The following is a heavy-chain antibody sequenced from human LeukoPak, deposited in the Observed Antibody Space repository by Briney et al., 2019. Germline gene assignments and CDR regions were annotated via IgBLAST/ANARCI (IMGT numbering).Heavy chain of an antibody. Sequence: GGSLRLSCAASGFTFSSYYLHWVRQAPGKGLEWVAFIRHDGSDKYYADSVKGRFTLSRDNSKNTLYLQMNSLRAEDTAVYYCAKGQGSPDIAPRYYYYYYMDVWGKGTTVTVSS. CDR1: GFTFSSYY. V-gene: IGHV3-30*02. CDR2: IRHDGSDK. J-gene: IGHJ6*03. D-gene: IGHD6-6*01. CDR3: AKGQGSPDIAPRYYYYYYMDV.